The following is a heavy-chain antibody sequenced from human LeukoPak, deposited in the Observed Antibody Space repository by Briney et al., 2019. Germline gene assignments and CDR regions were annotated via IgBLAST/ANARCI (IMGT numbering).Heavy chain of an antibody. CDR3: ARTYGSVGYNGFDP. Sequence: ASVKVSCKASGYTFTSYAMNWVRQAPGQGLEWMGWINTNTGNPTYAQGFTGRFVFSLDTSVSTAYLRISSLKAEDTAVYYCARTYGSVGYNGFDPRGQGTLVTVSS. CDR2: INTNTGNP. CDR1: GYTFTSYA. J-gene: IGHJ5*02. D-gene: IGHD2-15*01. V-gene: IGHV7-4-1*02.